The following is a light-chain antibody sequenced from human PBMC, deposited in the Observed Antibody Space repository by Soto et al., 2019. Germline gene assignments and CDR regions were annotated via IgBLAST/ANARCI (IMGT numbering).Light chain of an antibody. CDR2: DNN. Sequence: QSALTQPPSVSAAPGHKVTISCSGTASNIGNDYVSWYQQLPGEAPQLLIYDNNRRPSGIPDRFSGSRSDTSATLGITGRQTGDEADYYCGAWDSSLNVYVFGTGTKVTVL. V-gene: IGLV1-51*01. CDR3: GAWDSSLNVYV. CDR1: ASNIGNDY. J-gene: IGLJ1*01.